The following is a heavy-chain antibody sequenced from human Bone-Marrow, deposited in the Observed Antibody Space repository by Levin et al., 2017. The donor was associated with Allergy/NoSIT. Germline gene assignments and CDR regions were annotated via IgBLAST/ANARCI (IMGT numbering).Heavy chain of an antibody. CDR2: INHSGST. D-gene: IGHD2-15*01. CDR1: GGSFSGYY. V-gene: IGHV4-34*01. CDR3: ARWCGVVVAATPLYYYYYGMDV. J-gene: IGHJ6*02. Sequence: SETLSLTCAVYGGSFSGYYWSWIRQPPGKGLEWIGEINHSGSTNYNPSLKSRVTISVDTSKNQFSLKLSSVTAADTAVYYCARWCGVVVAATPLYYYYYGMDVWGQGTTVTVSS.